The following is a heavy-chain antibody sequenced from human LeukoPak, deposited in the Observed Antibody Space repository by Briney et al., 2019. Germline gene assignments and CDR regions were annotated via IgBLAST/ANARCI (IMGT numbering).Heavy chain of an antibody. V-gene: IGHV3-73*01. Sequence: PGGSLQLSCAASGFTFSGSGMHWVRQASGKGLEWVGRIRSKANSYATAYAASVKGRFTVSRDDSKNMAYLQMNSLKTEDTAVYYCTRLAGDYGSNSWDWGQGTLVTVSS. J-gene: IGHJ1*01. CDR1: GFTFSGSG. CDR3: TRLAGDYGSNSWD. D-gene: IGHD4-23*01. CDR2: IRSKANSYAT.